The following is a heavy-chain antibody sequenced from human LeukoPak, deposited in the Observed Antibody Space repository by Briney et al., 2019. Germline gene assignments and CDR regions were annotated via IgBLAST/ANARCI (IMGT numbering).Heavy chain of an antibody. J-gene: IGHJ5*02. V-gene: IGHV4-31*03. D-gene: IGHD2-2*01. Sequence: SETLSLTCPVSGGSISSGGYYWSWIRQHPGKGLEWIGYIYYSGSTYYNPSLKSRVTISVDTSKNQFSLKLSSVTAADTAVYYCARGGVVVPAAMRWFDPWGQGTLVTVSS. CDR3: ARGGVVVPAAMRWFDP. CDR2: IYYSGST. CDR1: GGSISSGGYY.